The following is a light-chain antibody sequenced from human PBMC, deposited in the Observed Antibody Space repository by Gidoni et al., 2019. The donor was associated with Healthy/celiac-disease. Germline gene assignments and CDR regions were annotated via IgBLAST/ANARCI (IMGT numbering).Light chain of an antibody. J-gene: IGLJ1*01. Sequence: SYELTQPPSVPVSPGQTARITCSGDALPKQYAYWYQQKPGQAPVLVIYNDSERPAGIPERCSGSSSGTTVTLTISGVQAEDEADYYCQSADSSGTYVFGTGTKVTVL. CDR1: ALPKQY. CDR2: NDS. V-gene: IGLV3-25*03. CDR3: QSADSSGTYV.